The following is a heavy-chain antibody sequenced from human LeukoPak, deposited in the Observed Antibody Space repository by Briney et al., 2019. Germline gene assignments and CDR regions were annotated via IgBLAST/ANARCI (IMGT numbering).Heavy chain of an antibody. CDR3: ARPSRDDYRYTFDF. D-gene: IGHD5-24*01. J-gene: IGHJ4*02. CDR2: IYNSGST. V-gene: IGHV4-59*11. Sequence: SETLSLTCTVSGGSISTHYWSWIRQPPGKGLEWIGYIYNSGSTKYNPSLESRVTISVDTSKNQISLKLSSVTAADTAVYYCARPSRDDYRYTFDFWGQGSLVTVSS. CDR1: GGSISTHY.